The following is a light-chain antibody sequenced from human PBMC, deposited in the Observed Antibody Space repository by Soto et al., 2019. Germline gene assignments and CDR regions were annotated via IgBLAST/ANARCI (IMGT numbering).Light chain of an antibody. CDR3: AAWDDSLSGVV. CDR1: SSNIGSNY. J-gene: IGLJ2*01. V-gene: IGLV1-47*01. CDR2: RNN. Sequence: QPVLTQPPSASGTPGQRVTISGSGSSSNIGSNYVFWYQHLPGTAPKLLIYRNNQRPSGVPDRFSGSKSGTSASLAISGLRSEDETDYYCAAWDDSLSGVVFGGGTKLTVL.